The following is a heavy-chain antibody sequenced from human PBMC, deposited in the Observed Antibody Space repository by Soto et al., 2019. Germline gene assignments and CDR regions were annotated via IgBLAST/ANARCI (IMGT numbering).Heavy chain of an antibody. CDR1: VDSISGFY. D-gene: IGHD1-1*01. CDR2: IYATGPT. Sequence: PSETLSLTCTVSVDSISGFYWSWIRKSAGKGLAWIGRIYATGPTDYNPSLKSRVMMSVDTSKKQVSLKLRSVTAADTGVYYCVRDGTKTLRDWFDPWAQGIALTVS. CDR3: VRDGTKTLRDWFDP. V-gene: IGHV4-4*07. J-gene: IGHJ5*02.